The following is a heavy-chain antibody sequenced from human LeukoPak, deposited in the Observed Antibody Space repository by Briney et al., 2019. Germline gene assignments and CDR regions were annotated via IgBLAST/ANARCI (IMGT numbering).Heavy chain of an antibody. D-gene: IGHD6-6*01. V-gene: IGHV5-51*01. Sequence: GASLKISCKSSGYSLTNYWIGWVRRMPGKGLEWMGIIYPGDSDTRYSPSFQGQVTISVDKSISTAYLQWSSLKASDAAMYYCARVKLDSQYDYWGQGTLVTVSS. CDR3: ARVKLDSQYDY. CDR1: GYSLTNYW. CDR2: IYPGDSDT. J-gene: IGHJ4*02.